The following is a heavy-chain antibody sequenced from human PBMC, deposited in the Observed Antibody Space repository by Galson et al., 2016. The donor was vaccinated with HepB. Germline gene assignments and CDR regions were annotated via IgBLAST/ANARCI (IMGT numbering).Heavy chain of an antibody. CDR2: IYYTGST. CDR3: ARQADVGQGRKPFGF. J-gene: IGHJ4*02. Sequence: SETLSLTCTVSGGSISGYYWSWIRQPPGKGLEWIGYIYYTGSTNYNPSLKSRVTISVDMSKHQFSLNLSSVTAADTAVYYCARQADVGQGRKPFGFWGPGTLVTVSS. D-gene: IGHD1-26*01. V-gene: IGHV4-59*08. CDR1: GGSISGYY.